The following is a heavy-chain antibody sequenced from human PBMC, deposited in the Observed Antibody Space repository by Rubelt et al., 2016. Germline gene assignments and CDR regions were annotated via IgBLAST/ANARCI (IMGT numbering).Heavy chain of an antibody. J-gene: IGHJ4*02. CDR1: GFTFSIYS. CDR3: ARDGQWLVPDY. Sequence: EVQLVESGGGLVQPGGSLRLSCAASGFTFSIYSMNWVRQAPGKWLEWVSDISSSSSTLYYAYSVKGRFTISRDNAKNSLYRQRNSLRDEDTAGYYCARDGQWLVPDYWGQGTLVTVSS. CDR2: ISSSSSTL. V-gene: IGHV3-48*02. D-gene: IGHD6-19*01.